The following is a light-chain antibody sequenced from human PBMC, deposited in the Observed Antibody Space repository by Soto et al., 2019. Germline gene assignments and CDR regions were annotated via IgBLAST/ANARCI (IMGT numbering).Light chain of an antibody. CDR2: EVS. CDR1: SSDIGAYNY. V-gene: IGLV2-14*01. CDR3: SSYTGSSTPYV. Sequence: QSALTQSASVSGSPGQSITISCTGTSSDIGAYNYVSWYQQHPGKAPKLMIYEVSNRPSGVSNRFSGSKSGNTASLIISGLQDEDEADYYCSSYTGSSTPYVFGTGTKLTVL. J-gene: IGLJ1*01.